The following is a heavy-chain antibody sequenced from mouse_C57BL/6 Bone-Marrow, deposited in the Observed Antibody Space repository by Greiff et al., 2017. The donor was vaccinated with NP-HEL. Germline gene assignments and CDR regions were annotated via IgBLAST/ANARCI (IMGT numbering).Heavy chain of an antibody. CDR3: ASPAYYYGGRSFDD. Sequence: QVQLQQSGAELARPGASVKLSCKASGYTFTSYGISWVKQRTGQGLEWIGEIYPRSGNTYYNEKFKGKATLTADKSSSTAYMELRSLTSEDSACYLCASPAYYYGGRSFDDWGKGTLVTVSA. J-gene: IGHJ3*01. CDR2: IYPRSGNT. V-gene: IGHV1-81*01. D-gene: IGHD1-1*01. CDR1: GYTFTSYG.